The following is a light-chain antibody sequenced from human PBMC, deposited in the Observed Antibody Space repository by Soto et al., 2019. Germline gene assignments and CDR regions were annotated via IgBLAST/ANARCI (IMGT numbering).Light chain of an antibody. CDR2: GAS. CDR1: QTVSNSY. Sequence: EIVLTQSPGTLSLSPGERATLSCRASQTVSNSYLAWYQQRPGQAPRLLIYGASTRATGIPDRFTGSGSGTDFTLTISRLEPEDFAVYYCQQYGDSPRTFGLGTKVDIK. V-gene: IGKV3-20*01. J-gene: IGKJ1*01. CDR3: QQYGDSPRT.